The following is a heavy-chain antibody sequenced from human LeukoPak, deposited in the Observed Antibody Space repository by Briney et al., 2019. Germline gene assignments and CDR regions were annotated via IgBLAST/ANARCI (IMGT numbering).Heavy chain of an antibody. J-gene: IGHJ1*01. Sequence: GSLRLSCAASGFTFSSYSMNWVRQPPGKGLEWIGDINHSGSTNYNPSLKSRITISVDTSKNHFSLNLSSVTAADTAVYYCARGGWRPEYFQYWGQGTLVTVSS. D-gene: IGHD6-19*01. CDR3: ARGGWRPEYFQY. CDR1: GFTFSSYS. V-gene: IGHV4-34*01. CDR2: INHSGST.